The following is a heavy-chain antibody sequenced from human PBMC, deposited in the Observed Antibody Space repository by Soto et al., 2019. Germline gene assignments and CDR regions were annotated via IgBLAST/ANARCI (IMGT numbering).Heavy chain of an antibody. D-gene: IGHD6-13*01. V-gene: IGHV2-26*01. CDR2: IFSNDEK. CDR3: ASTYSSCWYRCDP. CDR1: GFSLSTAGLG. J-gene: IGHJ5*02. Sequence: QVTVKESGPVVVKPTETLTLTCTVSGFSLSTAGLGVSWIRQPPGKALEWLAHIFSNDEKSSSTSLKSRLTLTKDTAKSQVVLNMNNMDPVDTATYYCASTYSSCWYRCDPWGQGTLVTVSS.